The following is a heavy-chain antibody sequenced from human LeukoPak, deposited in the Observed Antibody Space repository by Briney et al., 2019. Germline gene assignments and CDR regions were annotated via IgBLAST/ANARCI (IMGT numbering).Heavy chain of an antibody. D-gene: IGHD2-8*01. CDR2: MNPNSGNT. CDR1: GYTFTSYD. Sequence: ASVKVSCKASGYTFTSYDINWVRQATGQGLEWMGWMNPNSGNTGYARKFQGRVTMTRNTSISTAYMELSSLRSEDTAVYYCARGRRLRFGVYYFDYWGQGTLVTVSS. V-gene: IGHV1-8*01. J-gene: IGHJ4*02. CDR3: ARGRRLRFGVYYFDY.